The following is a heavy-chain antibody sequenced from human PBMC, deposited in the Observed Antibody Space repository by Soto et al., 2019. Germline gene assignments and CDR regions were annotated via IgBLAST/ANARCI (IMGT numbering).Heavy chain of an antibody. V-gene: IGHV4-59*01. J-gene: IGHJ4*02. Sequence: SETLSLTCTVSGGSISSYYWSWIRQPPGKGLEWIGYIYYSGSTTYNPSLKSRVTISVDTSKNQFSLKLTSVTAADTAVYFCAKNLPRTGRFDYWGQGTVVIVSS. CDR1: GGSISSYY. CDR3: AKNLPRTGRFDY. CDR2: IYYSGST.